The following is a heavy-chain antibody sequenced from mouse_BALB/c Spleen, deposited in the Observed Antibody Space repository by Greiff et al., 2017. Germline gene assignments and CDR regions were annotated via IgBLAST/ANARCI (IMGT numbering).Heavy chain of an antibody. V-gene: IGHV2-9-2*01. D-gene: IGHD1-1*01. Sequence: VQLQQSGPGLVAPSQSLSITCTVSGFSLTSYDISWIRQPPGKGLEWLGVIWTGGGTNYNSAFMSRLSISKDNSKSQVFLKMNSLQTDDTAIYYCVREDYGSSYEYAMDYWGQGTSVTVSS. CDR2: IWTGGGT. CDR3: VREDYGSSYEYAMDY. J-gene: IGHJ4*01. CDR1: GFSLTSYD.